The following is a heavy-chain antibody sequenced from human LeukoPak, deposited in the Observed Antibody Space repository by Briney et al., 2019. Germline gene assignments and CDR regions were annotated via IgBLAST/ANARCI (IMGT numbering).Heavy chain of an antibody. V-gene: IGHV3-23*01. Sequence: GGSLRLSCAASGFTFSSYAMSWVRQAPGKGLEWVSAISGSGGSTYYADSVKGRFTISRDNSKNTLYLQMNSLRAEDTAVYYCANARSYGDYENYFDYWGQGTLVTVSS. CDR1: GFTFSSYA. CDR3: ANARSYGDYENYFDY. J-gene: IGHJ4*02. D-gene: IGHD4-17*01. CDR2: ISGSGGST.